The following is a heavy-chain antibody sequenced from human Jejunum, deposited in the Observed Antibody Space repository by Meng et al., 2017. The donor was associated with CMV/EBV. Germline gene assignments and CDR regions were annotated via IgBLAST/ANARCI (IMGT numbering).Heavy chain of an antibody. D-gene: IGHD3-9*01. CDR3: ARIGDTLTGYYQYFQH. CDR2: ISAYNGNT. Sequence: QAQLVQSGGEVKKPGASVKVSCKASGYTFTNYGITWVRQAPGQGLEWMGWISAYNGNTNYAQTLQGRLTMTTDTSTSTAYMELRSLRSDDTAVYYCARIGDTLTGYYQYFQHWGQGTLVTVSS. V-gene: IGHV1-18*01. CDR1: GYTFTNYG. J-gene: IGHJ1*01.